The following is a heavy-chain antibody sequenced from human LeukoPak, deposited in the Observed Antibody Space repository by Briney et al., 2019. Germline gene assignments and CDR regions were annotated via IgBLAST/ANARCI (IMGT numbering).Heavy chain of an antibody. D-gene: IGHD2-21*02. CDR3: AKPAHIVVVTAIRDSADAFDI. V-gene: IGHV3-23*01. J-gene: IGHJ3*02. Sequence: GGSLRLSCAASGFTFSSYAMSWVRQAPGKGLEWVSAISGSGGSTYYADSVKGRFTISRDNSKNTLYLQMNSLRAEDTAVYHCAKPAHIVVVTAIRDSADAFDIWGQGTMVTVSS. CDR2: ISGSGGST. CDR1: GFTFSSYA.